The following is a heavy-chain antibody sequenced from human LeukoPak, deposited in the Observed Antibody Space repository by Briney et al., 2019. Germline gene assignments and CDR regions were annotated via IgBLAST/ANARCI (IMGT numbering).Heavy chain of an antibody. Sequence: GGSLRLSCAASGFTFSSYAMSWVRQAPGKGLEWVSTISGSGGSTYYADSVKGRFTISRDNSKNTLYLQMNSLGAEDTAIYYCAKTMGAIDHDYWGQGTLVTVSS. CDR2: ISGSGGST. V-gene: IGHV3-23*01. CDR3: AKTMGAIDHDY. D-gene: IGHD1-26*01. J-gene: IGHJ4*02. CDR1: GFTFSSYA.